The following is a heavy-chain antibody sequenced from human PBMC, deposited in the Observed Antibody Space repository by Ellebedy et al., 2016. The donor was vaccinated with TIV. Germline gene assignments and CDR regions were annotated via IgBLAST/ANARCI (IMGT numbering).Heavy chain of an antibody. Sequence: ESLKISCVVSGFTVNMYWMNWVRQPPGKGLEWIGETYHTGNTNYSPSLKSRVTISVDKSKNQFSLKLNSVTAADTAVYYCARDLGSHPGDWGQGTLVTISS. D-gene: IGHD3-16*01. CDR3: ARDLGSHPGD. V-gene: IGHV4/OR15-8*01. CDR1: GFTVNMYW. J-gene: IGHJ4*02. CDR2: TYHTGNT.